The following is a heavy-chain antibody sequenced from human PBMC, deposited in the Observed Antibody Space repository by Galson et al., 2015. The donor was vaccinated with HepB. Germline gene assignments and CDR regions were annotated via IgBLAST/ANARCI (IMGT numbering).Heavy chain of an antibody. CDR1: GFTFSSYD. Sequence: SLRLSCAASGFTFSSYDMSWVRQAPGKGLEWVSAISGSGGSTYYADSVKGRFTISRDNSKNTLYLQMNSLRAEDTAVYYCATGVASVEWLLSPFDYLGQGTLVTVSS. D-gene: IGHD3-3*01. CDR3: ATGVASVEWLLSPFDY. V-gene: IGHV3-23*01. CDR2: ISGSGGST. J-gene: IGHJ4*02.